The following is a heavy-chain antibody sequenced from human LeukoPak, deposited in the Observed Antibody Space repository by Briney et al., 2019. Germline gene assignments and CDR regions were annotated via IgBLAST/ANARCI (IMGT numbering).Heavy chain of an antibody. CDR3: ARPRGYSSSDFDY. D-gene: IGHD6-6*01. CDR2: INPNSGGT. CDR1: GYTFTGYD. V-gene: IGHV1-2*02. J-gene: IGHJ4*02. Sequence: ASVKLSCTASGYTFTGYDMHWVRHAPGQGLEWMGCINPNSGGTNYAQQFQGRVTMTRHTSISTAYMELSRLRSDDTAVYYCARPRGYSSSDFDYWGQGTLVTVSS.